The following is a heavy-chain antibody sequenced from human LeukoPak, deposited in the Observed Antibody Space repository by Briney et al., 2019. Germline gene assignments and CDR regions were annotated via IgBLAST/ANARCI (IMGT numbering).Heavy chain of an antibody. V-gene: IGHV3-7*01. CDR3: ARASSGGRSAYYFFYMDV. J-gene: IGHJ6*03. CDR2: IKQDGSDK. Sequence: GGSLRLSCAASGFSFSSYWMNWVRQAPGKGLEWVANIKQDGSDKNYVDSVKGRFTISRDNAKNSLYLQLNSLRVEDTAVYYCARASSGGRSAYYFFYMDVWGRGTTVTVSS. CDR1: GFSFSSYW. D-gene: IGHD3-10*01.